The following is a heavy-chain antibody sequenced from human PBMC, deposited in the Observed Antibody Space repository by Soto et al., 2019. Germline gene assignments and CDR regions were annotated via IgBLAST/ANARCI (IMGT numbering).Heavy chain of an antibody. V-gene: IGHV1-18*01. CDR2: ISAHNDNT. CDR1: GYTFTSYG. CDR3: ARGRYGDY. J-gene: IGHJ4*02. Sequence: QVHLVQSGAEVRKPGASVKVSCKGSGYTFTSYGIAWVRQAPGKGLEWMGWISAHNDNTNYAQKVQGRVTVTRDTSTSTAYMELRNLRSDDTAVYYCARGRYGDYWGQGALVTVSS. D-gene: IGHD1-1*01.